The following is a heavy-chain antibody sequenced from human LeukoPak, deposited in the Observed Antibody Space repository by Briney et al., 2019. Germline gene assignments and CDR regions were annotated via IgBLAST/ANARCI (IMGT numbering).Heavy chain of an antibody. CDR2: ISTSAGTI. V-gene: IGHV3-11*01. CDR1: GFTFSDYY. D-gene: IGHD3-22*01. CDR3: ARDAIDSSGFDFDY. Sequence: GESLRLSCAASGFTFSDYYMTWIRQAPGKGLEWISYISTSAGTIYYADSVKGLFTISRDNAKNSLYLQMNSLRAEDTAVYYCARDAIDSSGFDFDYWGQGTLVTVSS. J-gene: IGHJ4*02.